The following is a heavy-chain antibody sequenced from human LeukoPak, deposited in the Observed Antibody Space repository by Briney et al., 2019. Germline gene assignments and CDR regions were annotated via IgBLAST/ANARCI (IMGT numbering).Heavy chain of an antibody. CDR3: AKGSGSGSWYYFDY. CDR2: IYHSGST. Sequence: SETLSLTCTVSGYSISSGYYWGWIRQPPGKGLEWIGSIYHSGSTYYNPSLKSRVTISVDTSKNQFSLKLSSVTAADTAVYYCAKGSGSGSWYYFDYWGQGTLVTVSS. D-gene: IGHD3-10*01. J-gene: IGHJ4*02. CDR1: GYSISSGYY. V-gene: IGHV4-38-2*02.